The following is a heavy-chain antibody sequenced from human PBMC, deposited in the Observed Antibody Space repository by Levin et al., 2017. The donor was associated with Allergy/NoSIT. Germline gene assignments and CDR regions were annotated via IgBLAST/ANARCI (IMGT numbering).Heavy chain of an antibody. CDR3: ARHEGAYGVFDF. D-gene: IGHD5-12*01. Sequence: GGSLRLSCQGSGYSFTNYWITWVRQMPGKGLEWMGKIDPRDSYTNYSPSFEGHVTISADKSITTAFLQWSSLKASDTAMYFCARHEGAYGVFDFWGQGALVTVSS. V-gene: IGHV5-10-1*01. CDR2: IDPRDSYT. CDR1: GYSFTNYW. J-gene: IGHJ4*02.